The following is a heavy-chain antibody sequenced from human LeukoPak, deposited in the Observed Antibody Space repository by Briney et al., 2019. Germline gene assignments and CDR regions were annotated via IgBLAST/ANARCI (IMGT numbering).Heavy chain of an antibody. J-gene: IGHJ5*02. CDR2: ISAYNGNT. CDR1: GYTFTGHS. D-gene: IGHD3-22*01. V-gene: IGHV1-18*04. CDR3: ARDFADYYDSSGGWFDP. Sequence: GASVKVSCKASGYTFTGHSMYWVRQAPGQGLEWMGWISAYNGNTNYAQKLQGRVTMTTDTSTSTAYMELRSLRSDDTAVYYCARDFADYYDSSGGWFDPWGQGTLVTVSS.